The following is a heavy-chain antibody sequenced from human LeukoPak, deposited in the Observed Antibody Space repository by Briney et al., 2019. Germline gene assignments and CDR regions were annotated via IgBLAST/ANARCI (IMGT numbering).Heavy chain of an antibody. D-gene: IGHD2-21*01. V-gene: IGHV7-4-1*02. CDR3: ARFLGGDTGYYFDY. Sequence: ASVKVSCKASGGTFSSYAISWVRQAPGQGLEWIGWINTNTGNPTYAQGFTGRFVFSLDTSVSTAYLQISSLKAEDTAVYYCARFLGGDTGYYFDYWGQGTLVTVSS. CDR1: GGTFSSYA. J-gene: IGHJ4*02. CDR2: INTNTGNP.